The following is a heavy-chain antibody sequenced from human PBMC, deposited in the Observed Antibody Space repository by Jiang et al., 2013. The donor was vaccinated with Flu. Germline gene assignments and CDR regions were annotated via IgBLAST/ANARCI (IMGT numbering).Heavy chain of an antibody. CDR2: INAGNGNT. Sequence: AEVKKPGASVKVSCKASGYTFTSYAMHWVRQAPGQRLEWMGWINAGNGNTKYSQKFQGRVTITRDTSASTAYMELSSLRSEDTAVYYCARVFGVATTTKYYFDYWGQGTLVTVSS. CDR3: ARVFGVATTTKYYFDY. V-gene: IGHV1-3*01. J-gene: IGHJ4*02. D-gene: IGHD5-12*01. CDR1: GYTFTSYA.